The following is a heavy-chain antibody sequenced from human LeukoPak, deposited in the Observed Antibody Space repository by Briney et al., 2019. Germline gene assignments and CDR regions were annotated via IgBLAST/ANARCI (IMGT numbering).Heavy chain of an antibody. CDR3: ARGAYYYDSSAHHDY. J-gene: IGHJ4*02. V-gene: IGHV1-2*02. D-gene: IGHD3-22*01. CDR1: GYTFTRYY. Sequence: ASVTVSCKASGYTFTRYYMHWVRQAPGQGLEWMGWINPNSGGTNYAQKFQGRVTMTRDTSISTAYMELSRLRSDDTAVYYCARGAYYYDSSAHHDYWGQGTLVTVSS. CDR2: INPNSGGT.